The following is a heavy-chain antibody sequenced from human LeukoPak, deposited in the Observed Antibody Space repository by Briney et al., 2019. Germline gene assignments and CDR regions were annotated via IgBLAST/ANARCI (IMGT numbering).Heavy chain of an antibody. V-gene: IGHV3-30-3*01. J-gene: IGHJ4*02. D-gene: IGHD2-21*01. CDR1: GFTFSSYA. CDR3: AKDVNSYCRGDCSDY. Sequence: GRSLRLSCAASGFTFSSYAMHWVRQAPGKGLEWVAVISYDGSNKYYADSVKGRFTISRDNSKNTVSLEMNSLRAEDTAIYYCAKDVNSYCRGDCSDYWGQGTLVTVSS. CDR2: ISYDGSNK.